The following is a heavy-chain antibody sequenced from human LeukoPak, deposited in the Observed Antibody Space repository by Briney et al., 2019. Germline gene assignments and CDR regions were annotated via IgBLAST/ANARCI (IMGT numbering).Heavy chain of an antibody. CDR3: ARVDSGNYDY. CDR2: IDGSDGAS. D-gene: IGHD1-26*01. CDR1: GFRICSFV. J-gene: IGHJ4*02. Sequence: WGSLRRFCGAPGFRICSFVMSRVRQAPGEGLEYVSSIDGSDGASYYADSVKGRFTISRDNSKNTLFLQMNSLRVEDTAVYYCARVDSGNYDYWGQGTLLTVSS. V-gene: IGHV3-23*01.